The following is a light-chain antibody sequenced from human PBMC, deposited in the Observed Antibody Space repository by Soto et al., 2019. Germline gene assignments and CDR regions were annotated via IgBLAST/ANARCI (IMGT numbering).Light chain of an antibody. CDR2: GAS. CDR3: QQYGSSPPYT. V-gene: IGKV3-20*01. CDR1: QSVSSSY. J-gene: IGKJ2*01. Sequence: EIVLTQSPGTLSLSPGERATLSCRASQSVSSSYLAWCQQKPGPAPRLLIFGASSRATGIPDRFSGSGSGTDFTLTISRLEPEDFAVYYCQQYGSSPPYTFGQGTKLEIK.